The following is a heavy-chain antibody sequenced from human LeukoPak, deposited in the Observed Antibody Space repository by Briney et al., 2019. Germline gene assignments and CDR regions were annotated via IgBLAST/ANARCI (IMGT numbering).Heavy chain of an antibody. Sequence: GESLKISCKGSGYSFTSYWIGWVRQMPGKGLEWMGIIYPGDSDTRYSPSFQGQVTISADKSISTAYLQWSSLKASDTAMYYCARAGGIAAPYYYYYYMDVWGKGTTVTVSS. CDR2: IYPGDSDT. V-gene: IGHV5-51*01. J-gene: IGHJ6*03. CDR3: ARAGGIAAPYYYYYYMDV. D-gene: IGHD6-13*01. CDR1: GYSFTSYW.